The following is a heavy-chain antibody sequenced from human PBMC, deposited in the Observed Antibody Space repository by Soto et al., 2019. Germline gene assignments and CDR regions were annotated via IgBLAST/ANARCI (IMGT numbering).Heavy chain of an antibody. Sequence: PGGSLRLSCAGSGFTFSNYGMHWVRQAPGKGPEWVAVTSFDESHKYYADSVKGRFTISRDNSKNTLNLQMSSLRPEDTAVYYCAKEHAVGWAAYDIWGQGTMVTVSS. CDR3: AKEHAVGWAAYDI. CDR1: GFTFSNYG. D-gene: IGHD2-2*03. J-gene: IGHJ3*02. CDR2: TSFDESHK. V-gene: IGHV3-30*18.